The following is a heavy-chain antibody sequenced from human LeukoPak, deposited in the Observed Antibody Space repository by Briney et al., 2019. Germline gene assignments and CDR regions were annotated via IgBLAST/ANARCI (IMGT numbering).Heavy chain of an antibody. CDR1: RGTIDSTSYY. J-gene: IGHJ3*02. CDR3: TRQYLLADSFDM. D-gene: IGHD2/OR15-2a*01. CDR2: IYKSGST. Sequence: PSETLSLTCTVSRGTIDSTSYYWAWIRQPPGKGLEYIGCIYKSGSTYYNPSLKSRVTISVNMSKNQFSLKLTSVTATDAALYYYTRQYLLADSFDMWGQGTVVTVSS. V-gene: IGHV4-39*01.